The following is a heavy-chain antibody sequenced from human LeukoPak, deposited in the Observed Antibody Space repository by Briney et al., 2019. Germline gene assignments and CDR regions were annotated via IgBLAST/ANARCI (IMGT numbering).Heavy chain of an antibody. Sequence: PGGSLGPSCPAPEFTSSAFVLHWAGRAPGRGWEWVAVLSYDGSNKYYADSVKGRFTISRDNSKNTLYLQMNSLRAEDTAVYYCARDPLAYCGGDCSYFDYWGQGTLVTVSS. CDR2: LSYDGSNK. CDR1: EFTSSAFV. J-gene: IGHJ4*02. V-gene: IGHV3-30*04. D-gene: IGHD2-21*02. CDR3: ARDPLAYCGGDCSYFDY.